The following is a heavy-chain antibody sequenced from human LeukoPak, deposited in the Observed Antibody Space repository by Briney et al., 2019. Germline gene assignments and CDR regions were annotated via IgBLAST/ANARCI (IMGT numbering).Heavy chain of an antibody. J-gene: IGHJ5*02. CDR2: INQDGREK. V-gene: IGHV3-7*01. CDR3: AREVRIFCFGP. Sequence: GGSLRLSCAASGFTFNSHWMSWVRQAPGKGLEWVANINQDGREKYYVDSVKGRFAISRDNAKNSLYLQMNSLRVEDTAVYYCAREVRIFCFGPWGQGTLVTVSS. CDR1: GFTFNSHW. D-gene: IGHD2/OR15-2a*01.